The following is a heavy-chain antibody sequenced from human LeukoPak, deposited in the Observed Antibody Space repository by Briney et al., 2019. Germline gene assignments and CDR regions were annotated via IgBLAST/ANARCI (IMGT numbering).Heavy chain of an antibody. CDR3: ARGPYYVWGSYRSTRADAFDI. D-gene: IGHD3-16*02. V-gene: IGHV4-34*01. J-gene: IGHJ3*02. Sequence: SETLSPTCAVYGGSFSGYYWSWIRQPPGKGLEWIGEINHSGSTNYNPSLKSRVTISVDTSKNQFSLKLSSVTAADTAVYYCARGPYYVWGSYRSTRADAFDIWGQGTMVTVSS. CDR2: INHSGST. CDR1: GGSFSGYY.